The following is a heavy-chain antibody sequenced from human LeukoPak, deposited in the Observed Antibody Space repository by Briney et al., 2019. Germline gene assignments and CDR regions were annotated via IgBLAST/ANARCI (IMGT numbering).Heavy chain of an antibody. CDR3: ARDLRGCGGDCYSGGSHYFDY. Sequence: GGSLRLSCEASGFTFSNYSMNWVRQAPGKWLEWVSYIRSSSTTIYYADSVKGRFTISRDNARNSLYLQMNSLRAEDTAVYYCARDLRGCGGDCYSGGSHYFDYWGQGTLVTVSS. D-gene: IGHD2-21*02. J-gene: IGHJ4*02. V-gene: IGHV3-48*01. CDR1: GFTFSNYS. CDR2: IRSSSTTI.